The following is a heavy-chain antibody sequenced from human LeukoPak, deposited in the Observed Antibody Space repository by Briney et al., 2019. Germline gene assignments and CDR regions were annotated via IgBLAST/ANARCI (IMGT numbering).Heavy chain of an antibody. CDR1: GFTFSSYS. J-gene: IGHJ3*02. CDR2: ISSSSSTI. V-gene: IGHV3-48*01. D-gene: IGHD2-2*02. CDR3: ARGSGRYTDAFDI. Sequence: PGGSLRLSCAASGFTFSSYSMNWVRQAPGKGLEWVSYISSSSSTIYYADSVKGRFTISRDNAKNSLFLQINSLRAEDTAVYYCARGSGRYTDAFDIWGQGTMVTASS.